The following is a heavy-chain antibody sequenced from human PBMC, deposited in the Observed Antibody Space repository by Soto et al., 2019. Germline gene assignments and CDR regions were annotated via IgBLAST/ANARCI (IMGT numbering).Heavy chain of an antibody. CDR1: GFTFSSYS. J-gene: IGHJ6*02. D-gene: IGHD3-10*01. CDR3: ARDRLTGSGYYGMDV. CDR2: ISSSSSYI. V-gene: IGHV3-21*01. Sequence: EVQLVESGGGLVKPGGSLRLSCAASGFTFSSYSMNWVRQAPGKGLEWVSSISSSSSYIYYADSVKGRFTISRDNAKNSLYLQMNSLRAEDTAVYYCARDRLTGSGYYGMDVWGQGTTVTVSS.